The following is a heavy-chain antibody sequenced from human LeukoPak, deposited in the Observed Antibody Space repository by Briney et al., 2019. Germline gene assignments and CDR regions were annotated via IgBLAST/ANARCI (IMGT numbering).Heavy chain of an antibody. Sequence: ASVKVSCKASGYIFTDYYMHWVRQAPGQGLEWMGWINPKSDGTKYAQKFQGRVTTTRDTSISTAYMELSRLRSDDTAVYYCARDPYGFGDPSDYWGQGTLVTVSS. V-gene: IGHV1-2*02. CDR3: ARDPYGFGDPSDY. J-gene: IGHJ4*02. CDR1: GYIFTDYY. D-gene: IGHD3-10*01. CDR2: INPKSDGT.